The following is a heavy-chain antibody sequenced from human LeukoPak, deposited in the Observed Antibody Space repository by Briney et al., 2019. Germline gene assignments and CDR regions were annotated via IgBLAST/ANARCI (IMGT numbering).Heavy chain of an antibody. CDR3: ASNTNYYDSSGYYYGYYYYMDV. D-gene: IGHD3-22*01. Sequence: SVKVSCKASGGTFSSYAISWVRQAPGQGLEWMGGIIPIFGTANYAQKFQGRVTITTDESTSTAYMELCSLRSEDTAVYYCASNTNYYDSSGYYYGYYYYMDVWGKGTTVTVSS. CDR2: IIPIFGTA. V-gene: IGHV1-69*05. CDR1: GGTFSSYA. J-gene: IGHJ6*03.